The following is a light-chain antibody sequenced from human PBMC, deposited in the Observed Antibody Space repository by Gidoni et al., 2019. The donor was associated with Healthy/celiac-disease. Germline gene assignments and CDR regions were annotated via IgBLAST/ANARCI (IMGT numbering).Light chain of an antibody. CDR2: DVS. J-gene: IGLJ1*01. CDR1: SSDVGGYTY. V-gene: IGLV2-11*01. Sequence: QSALTQPRSVSGSPGQPVTISCTGTSSDVGGYTYVSWYQQHPGKAPKLMIYDVSKRPSGVPDRFSGSKSGNTASLTISGLQAEDEADYYCCSYAGSSYVFGTGTKVTVL. CDR3: CSYAGSSYV.